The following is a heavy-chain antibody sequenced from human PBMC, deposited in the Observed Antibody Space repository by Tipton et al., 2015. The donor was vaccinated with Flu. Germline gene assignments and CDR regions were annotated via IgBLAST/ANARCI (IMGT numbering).Heavy chain of an antibody. J-gene: IGHJ5*02. CDR3: ARYSFEGIGVDEELSDWFDP. Sequence: GSLRLSCAASGFNFNKYWMSWVRQAPGKGLEWVANIKQDGSEKFYGESVKGRITISRDNAKSEVYLHMDSLRGEDTAMYYCARYSFEGIGVDEELSDWFDPWGQGTLVTVSS. V-gene: IGHV3-7*01. CDR1: GFNFNKYW. D-gene: IGHD1-26*01. CDR2: IKQDGSEK.